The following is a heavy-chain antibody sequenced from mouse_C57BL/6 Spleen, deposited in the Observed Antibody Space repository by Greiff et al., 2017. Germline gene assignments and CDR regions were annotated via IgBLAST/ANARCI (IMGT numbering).Heavy chain of an antibody. CDR3: TVIPYYGSSYRYFDG. V-gene: IGHV6-3*01. Sequence: EVQVVESGGGLVQPGGSMKLSCVASGFTFSNYWMNWVRQSPEKGLEWVAQISLKSDNYATHYAESVKGRFTISRDDSKSSVYLQMNNLRAEDTGIYYCTVIPYYGSSYRYFDGWGTGTTVTVSS. J-gene: IGHJ1*03. CDR1: GFTFSNYW. CDR2: ISLKSDNYAT. D-gene: IGHD1-1*01.